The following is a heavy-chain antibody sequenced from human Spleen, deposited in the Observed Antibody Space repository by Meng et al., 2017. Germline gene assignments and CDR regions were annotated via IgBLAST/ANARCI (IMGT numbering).Heavy chain of an antibody. CDR2: IGHSGIT. J-gene: IGHJ5*02. Sequence: QPQLQESGPGLVKPSEALSLTFSVPGGSISTSGYYWGWIRQPPGKGLEWIGSIGHSGITYYTPSLKSRVTVSIDTSKSQFSLKLTSVTAADTAVYYCVRSSGWVRTGFDPWGQGTLVTVSS. CDR1: GGSISTSGYY. CDR3: VRSSGWVRTGFDP. D-gene: IGHD6-19*01. V-gene: IGHV4-39*01.